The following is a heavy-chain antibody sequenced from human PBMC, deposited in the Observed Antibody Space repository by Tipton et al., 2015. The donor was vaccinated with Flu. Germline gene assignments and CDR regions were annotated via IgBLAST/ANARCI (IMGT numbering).Heavy chain of an antibody. D-gene: IGHD3-22*01. CDR1: GGSISSYY. J-gene: IGHJ4*02. V-gene: IGHV4-59*01. CDR2: IYYSGST. CDR3: ASGLYDSSGYPH. Sequence: TLSLTCTVSGGSISSYYWSWIRQPPGKGLEWIGYIYYSGSTNYNPSLKSRVTISVDTSKNQFSLKLSSVTAADTAVFYCASGLYDSSGYPHWGQGTLVTVSP.